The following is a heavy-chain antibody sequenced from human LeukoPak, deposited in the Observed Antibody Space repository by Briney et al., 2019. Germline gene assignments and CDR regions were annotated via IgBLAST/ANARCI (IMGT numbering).Heavy chain of an antibody. CDR3: ARDITTVTPNLNSEYYYYYYMDV. V-gene: IGHV3-20*04. CDR1: GFTFDDYG. CDR2: INWNGGST. D-gene: IGHD4-17*01. J-gene: IGHJ6*03. Sequence: GGSLRLSCAASGFTFDDYGMSWVRQAPGKGLEWVSGINWNGGSTGYADSVKGRFTISRDNAKNSLYLQMNSLRAEDTALYYCARDITTVTPNLNSEYYYYYYMDVWGKGTTVTVSS.